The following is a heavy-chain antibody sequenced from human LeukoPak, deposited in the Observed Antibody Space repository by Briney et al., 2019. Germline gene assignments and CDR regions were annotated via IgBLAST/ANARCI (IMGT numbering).Heavy chain of an antibody. CDR3: ARGYGLNPVDY. V-gene: IGHV1-46*01. CDR1: GYTFTSYY. J-gene: IGHJ4*02. Sequence: ASVKVSCKASGYTFTSYYMHWVRQAPGRGLEWMGIINPSGGSTSYAQKFQGRVTMTTETSTTTAYLELRSLISDDTAIYYCARGYGLNPVDYWGQGTLVTVSS. D-gene: IGHD4-17*01. CDR2: INPSGGST.